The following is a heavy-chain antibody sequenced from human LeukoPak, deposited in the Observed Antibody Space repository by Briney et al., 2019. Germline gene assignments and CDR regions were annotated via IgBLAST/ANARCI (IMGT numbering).Heavy chain of an antibody. Sequence: GGSLRLSCAASGFTFSSYWMHWVRQAPGKGLVCVSRINSDGTSTNYADSVKGRFTISRDNAKNTLYLQMNSLRAEDTAVYYCARDSPIYSESYFFDYWGQGTLVTVSS. V-gene: IGHV3-74*01. CDR1: GFTFSSYW. CDR3: ARDSPIYSESYFFDY. CDR2: INSDGTST. J-gene: IGHJ4*02. D-gene: IGHD1-26*01.